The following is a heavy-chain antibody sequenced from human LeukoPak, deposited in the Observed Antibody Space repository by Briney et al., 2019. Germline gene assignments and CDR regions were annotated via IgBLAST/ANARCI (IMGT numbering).Heavy chain of an antibody. CDR2: VYTSGST. D-gene: IGHD3-22*01. Sequence: PSETLSLTCSVSGGSISGSSYYWSWIRQPAGKGLEWIGRVYTSGSTNYNPSLKSRVTMSVDTSKNQFSLKLSSVTAADTAVYYCARGTYYYDSSGSNLDYWGQGTLVTVSS. J-gene: IGHJ4*02. CDR1: GGSISGSSYY. V-gene: IGHV4-61*02. CDR3: ARGTYYYDSSGSNLDY.